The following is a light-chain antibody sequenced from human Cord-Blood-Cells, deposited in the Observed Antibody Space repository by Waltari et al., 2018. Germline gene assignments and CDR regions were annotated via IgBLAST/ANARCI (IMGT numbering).Light chain of an antibody. Sequence: DIQMTQYPSTLSASVGDRLPITCRASQSISSWLAWYQQKPGKAPKLLIYKASSLESGVPSRFSGSGSGTEFTLTISSLQPDDFATYYCQQYNSYSRTFGQGTKVEIK. V-gene: IGKV1-5*03. CDR1: QSISSW. CDR2: KAS. CDR3: QQYNSYSRT. J-gene: IGKJ1*01.